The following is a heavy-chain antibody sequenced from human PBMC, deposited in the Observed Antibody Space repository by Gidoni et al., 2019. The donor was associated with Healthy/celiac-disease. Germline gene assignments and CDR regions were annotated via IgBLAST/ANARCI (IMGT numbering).Heavy chain of an antibody. D-gene: IGHD6-13*01. CDR3: ARILQYSSSWRYYYYGMDV. V-gene: IGHV2-70*01. Sequence: QVTLRESGPALVKPTQTLTLTCTFSGFSLSTSGMCWIWIRQPPGKALEWLALIDWDDDKYYSTSLKTRLTISKDTSKNQVVLTMTNMDPVDTATYYCARILQYSSSWRYYYYGMDVWGQGTTVTVSS. J-gene: IGHJ6*02. CDR1: GFSLSTSGMC. CDR2: IDWDDDK.